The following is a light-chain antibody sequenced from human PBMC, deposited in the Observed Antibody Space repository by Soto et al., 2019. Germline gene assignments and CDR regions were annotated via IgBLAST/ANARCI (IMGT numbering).Light chain of an antibody. CDR3: QQSYSAPRT. CDR2: GAS. J-gene: IGKJ1*01. V-gene: IGKV1-39*01. Sequence: DIQMTQSPSSQSASVGDRVTITCRASQSISSYLNWYQQKPGKAPKLLMYGASSLQSGVPSRFSGRGSGTDFTLTISNLQPEDFATYYCQQSYSAPRTFGQGTKVDIK. CDR1: QSISSY.